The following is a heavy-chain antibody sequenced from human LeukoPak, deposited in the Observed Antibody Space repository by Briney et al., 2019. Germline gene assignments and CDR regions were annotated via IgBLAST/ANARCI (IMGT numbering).Heavy chain of an antibody. Sequence: GGSLRLSCAASGFTFSSYSMNWVRQAPGKGLEWVSYISSSSSTIYYADSVKGRFTISRDNAKNTLYLQMNSLRAEDTAVYYCAREVRKWLVSRTLDYWGQGTLVTVSS. D-gene: IGHD6-19*01. CDR3: AREVRKWLVSRTLDY. CDR2: ISSSSSTI. J-gene: IGHJ4*02. CDR1: GFTFSSYS. V-gene: IGHV3-48*01.